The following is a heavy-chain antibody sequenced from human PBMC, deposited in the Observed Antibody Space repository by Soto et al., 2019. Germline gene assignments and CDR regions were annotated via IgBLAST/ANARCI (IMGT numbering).Heavy chain of an antibody. Sequence: EVQLVESGGGLVQPGGSLRLSCAASGFTFSSYWMSWVRQAPGKGLEWVANIKQDGSEKYYVDSVKGRFTISRDNAKNSLYLQMNSLRAEDTAVYYCASQGYSGYGDYGMDVWGQGTTVTVSS. D-gene: IGHD5-12*01. CDR3: ASQGYSGYGDYGMDV. J-gene: IGHJ6*02. V-gene: IGHV3-7*05. CDR2: IKQDGSEK. CDR1: GFTFSSYW.